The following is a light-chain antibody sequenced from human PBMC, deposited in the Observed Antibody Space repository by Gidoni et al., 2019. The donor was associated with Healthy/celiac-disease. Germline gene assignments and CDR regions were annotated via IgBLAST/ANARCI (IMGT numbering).Light chain of an antibody. V-gene: IGKV3-15*01. Sequence: EIAMTLSPATLSVSPGERATLSCRASQSVNSNLAWYQQKPGQAPRLLIYGASTRATGFPARFSGSGSGTEFTLTISSLQSEDFAVYYCQQYNNWPGAFGQGTKVEIK. J-gene: IGKJ1*01. CDR3: QQYNNWPGA. CDR1: QSVNSN. CDR2: GAS.